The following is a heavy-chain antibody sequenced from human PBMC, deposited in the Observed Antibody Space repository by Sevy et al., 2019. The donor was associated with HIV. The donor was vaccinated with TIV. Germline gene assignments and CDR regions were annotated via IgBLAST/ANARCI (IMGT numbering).Heavy chain of an antibody. CDR1: GGSISTYY. CDR3: ARDSGAILGVVNWFDP. J-gene: IGHJ5*02. CDR2: IYYSGST. D-gene: IGHD3-3*01. Sequence: SETLSLTCTVSGGSISTYYWSWIRQPPGKELEWIGYIYYSGSTNYNPPLESRVTMSIDTSKKQFSLKLKSVTAADTAVYYCARDSGAILGVVNWFDPWGQGTLVTVSS. V-gene: IGHV4-59*01.